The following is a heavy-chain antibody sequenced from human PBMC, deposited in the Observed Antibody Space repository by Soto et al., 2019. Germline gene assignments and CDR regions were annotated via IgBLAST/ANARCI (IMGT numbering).Heavy chain of an antibody. CDR3: AREWVHGGFDY. CDR2: IYYSGST. V-gene: IGHV4-59*01. Sequence: SETLSLTCTVSGGSISSYYWSWIRQPPGKGLEWIGYIYYSGSTNYNPSLKSRVTISVDTSKNQFPLKLSSVTAADTAVYYCAREWVHGGFDYWGQGTLVTVSS. CDR1: GGSISSYY. J-gene: IGHJ4*02. D-gene: IGHD2-15*01.